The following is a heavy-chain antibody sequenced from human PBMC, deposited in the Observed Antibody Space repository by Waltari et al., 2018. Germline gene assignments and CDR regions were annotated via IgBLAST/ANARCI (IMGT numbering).Heavy chain of an antibody. CDR3: ARERAAADIVVVPAAMDY. CDR1: GGTFSRYA. CDR2: IIPIFGTA. D-gene: IGHD2-2*01. Sequence: QVQLVQSGAEVKKPGSSVKVSCKASGGTFSRYAISWVRQAPGQGLEWMGGIIPIFGTANYAQKFQGRVTITADESTSTAYMELSSLRSEDTAVYYCARERAAADIVVVPAAMDYWGQGTLVTVSS. J-gene: IGHJ4*02. V-gene: IGHV1-69*01.